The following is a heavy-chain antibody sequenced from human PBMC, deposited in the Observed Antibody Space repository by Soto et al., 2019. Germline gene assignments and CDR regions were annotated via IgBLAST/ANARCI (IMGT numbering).Heavy chain of an antibody. CDR1: GYDFITYD. CDR2: MNPNSTKT. J-gene: IGHJ4*02. V-gene: IGHV1-8*01. Sequence: QVQLVQSGAEVKKPGASVKVSCKASGYDFITYDINWVRQATGQGLEWVGWMNPNSTKTGYAQKFQGRVTMTQNTSIVTAYLELSSLRSEATAVYYCARGFRRVIPVVLRGDIDHWGQGTLVTVSS. D-gene: IGHD2-21*01. CDR3: ARGFRRVIPVVLRGDIDH.